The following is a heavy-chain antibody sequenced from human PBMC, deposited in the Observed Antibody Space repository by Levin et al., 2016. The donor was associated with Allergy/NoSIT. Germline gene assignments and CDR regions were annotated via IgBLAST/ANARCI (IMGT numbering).Heavy chain of an antibody. CDR2: ISYDGSNK. CDR1: GFTFSSYA. D-gene: IGHD3-10*01. J-gene: IGHJ6*02. V-gene: IGHV3-30*04. Sequence: GESLKISCAASGFTFSSYAMHWVRQAPGKGLEWVAVISYDGSNKYYADSVKGRFTISRDNSKNTLYLQMNSLRAEDTAVYYCARDRYYYGSGSYPQDYYYYGMDVWGQGTTVTVSS. CDR3: ARDRYYYGSGSYPQDYYYYGMDV.